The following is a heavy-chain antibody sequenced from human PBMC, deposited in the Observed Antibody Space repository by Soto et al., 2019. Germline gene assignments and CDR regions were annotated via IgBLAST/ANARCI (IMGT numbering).Heavy chain of an antibody. D-gene: IGHD3-9*01. V-gene: IGHV3-13*01. CDR3: ARGIEGYYDMLTGYYCCYGMDV. Sequence: GGSLRLSCAASGFTFSSYDMHWVRQATGKGLEWVSAIGTAGDTYYPGSVKGRFTISRENTKNSLYLQMNSLRAGDTAVYYCARGIEGYYDMLTGYYCCYGMDVWGQGTTVTVSS. CDR2: IGTAGDT. CDR1: GFTFSSYD. J-gene: IGHJ6*02.